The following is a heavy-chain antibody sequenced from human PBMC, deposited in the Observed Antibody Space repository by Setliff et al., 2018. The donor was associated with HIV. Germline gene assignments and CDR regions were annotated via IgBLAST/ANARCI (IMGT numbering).Heavy chain of an antibody. D-gene: IGHD2-15*01. CDR1: GGSISRSNYF. V-gene: IGHV4-61*02. CDR2: IFASGRT. Sequence: NPSETLSLTCTVSGGSISRSNYFWSWIRQPAGKGLEWIGRIFASGRTNFNPSLKSPVSISVDTSRNQFSLRLSSVTAADTAVYYCAREHGEYCSGGTCYHHYYFDYWGQGTLVTVSS. CDR3: AREHGEYCSGGTCYHHYYFDY. J-gene: IGHJ4*02.